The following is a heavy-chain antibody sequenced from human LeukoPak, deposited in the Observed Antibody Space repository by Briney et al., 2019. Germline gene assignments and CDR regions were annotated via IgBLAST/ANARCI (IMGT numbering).Heavy chain of an antibody. Sequence: GGSLRLSCAASGFTFSNYWMHWVRQAPGKGPVWVSRIKSDGSSTRFADSVQGRFTISRDNGKNTLYLQMNSLRAEDTAVYYCARGGDSSNWYPGYFEYWGQGALVTVSS. V-gene: IGHV3-74*01. J-gene: IGHJ4*02. CDR1: GFTFSNYW. CDR2: IKSDGSST. CDR3: ARGGDSSNWYPGYFEY. D-gene: IGHD6-13*01.